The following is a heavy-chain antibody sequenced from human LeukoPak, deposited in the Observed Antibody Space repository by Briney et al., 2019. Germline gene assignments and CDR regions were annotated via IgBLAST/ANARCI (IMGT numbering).Heavy chain of an antibody. D-gene: IGHD5-12*01. V-gene: IGHV4-39*07. CDR1: GDSISSSSYC. CDR3: ARDPGAYTGYDLGSWFDP. Sequence: SETLSLTCTASGDSISSSSYCWGWIRQPPGKGLEWIGTIYYSGSTYYNPSLKSRVTISVDTSTNQFSLKLSSMTAAETAAYYCARDPGAYTGYDLGSWFDPWGQGTLVTVSS. J-gene: IGHJ5*02. CDR2: IYYSGST.